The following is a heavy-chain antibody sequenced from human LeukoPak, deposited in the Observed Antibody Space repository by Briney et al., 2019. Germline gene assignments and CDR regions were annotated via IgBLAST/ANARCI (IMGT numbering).Heavy chain of an antibody. J-gene: IGHJ4*02. CDR2: IYYSGST. V-gene: IGHV4-31*03. CDR1: GGSISSGGYY. Sequence: SQTLSLTCTVSGGSISSGGYYWSWIRQHPGKGLEWIGYIYYSGSTYYNPSLKSRVTISVDTSKNQFSLKLSSVTAADTAVYYCARVRTTVVTRGQIDYWGQGTLVTVSS. CDR3: ARVRTTVVTRGQIDY. D-gene: IGHD4-23*01.